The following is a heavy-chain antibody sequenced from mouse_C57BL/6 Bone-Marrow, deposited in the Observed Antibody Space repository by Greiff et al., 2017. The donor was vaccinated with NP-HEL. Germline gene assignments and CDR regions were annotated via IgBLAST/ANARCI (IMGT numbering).Heavy chain of an antibody. J-gene: IGHJ3*01. D-gene: IGHD2-4*01. CDR3: ARWCYYYDGGFAY. CDR1: GYTFTSYW. CDR2: IHPNSGST. Sequence: QVQLQQPGAELVKPGASVKLSCKASGYTFTSYWMHWVKQRPGQGLEWIGMIHPNSGSTNYNEKFKSKATLTVDKSSSTAYMQLSSLTSEDSAVYYCARWCYYYDGGFAYWGQGTLVTVSA. V-gene: IGHV1-64*01.